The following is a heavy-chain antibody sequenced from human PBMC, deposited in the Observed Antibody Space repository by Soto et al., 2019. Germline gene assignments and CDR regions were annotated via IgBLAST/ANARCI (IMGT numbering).Heavy chain of an antibody. D-gene: IGHD6-6*01. CDR3: ARGIATRGLDT. CDR1: GFTFSSFT. Sequence: PGGSLRLSCTGSGFTFSSFTINWVRQAPGKGLEWVSSISSYSNSIFYADSVKGRFTISRDNANNSVSLLMNSLRDEDTSVYYCARGIATRGLDTWGQGTLVTVSS. J-gene: IGHJ5*02. CDR2: ISSYSNSI. V-gene: IGHV3-21*01.